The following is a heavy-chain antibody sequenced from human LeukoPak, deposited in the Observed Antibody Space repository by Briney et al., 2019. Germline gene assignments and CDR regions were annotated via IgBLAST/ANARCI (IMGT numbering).Heavy chain of an antibody. Sequence: PGGSLRLSCAASGFTFSSYAMSWVRQAPGKGLEWVSAISGSGGSTYYADSVKGRFTISRDNSKNMLYLQMNSLRAEDTAVYYCAKDLPPKRYCSGGSCRDAFDIWGQGTMVTVSS. V-gene: IGHV3-23*01. J-gene: IGHJ3*02. CDR1: GFTFSSYA. CDR3: AKDLPPKRYCSGGSCRDAFDI. CDR2: ISGSGGST. D-gene: IGHD2-15*01.